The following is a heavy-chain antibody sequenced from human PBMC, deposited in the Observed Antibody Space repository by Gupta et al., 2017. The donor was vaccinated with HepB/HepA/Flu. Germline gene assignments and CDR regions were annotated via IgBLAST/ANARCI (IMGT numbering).Heavy chain of an antibody. V-gene: IGHV1-2*04. J-gene: IGHJ4*02. D-gene: IGHD6-13*01. CDR1: GYSFTGQH. Sequence: QVQLVQSGAEVKKPGASVKVSCKASGYSFTGQHIHWVRQAPGQGLEWMGWINPNSGGTNYAQKFKDWFTRSRETSISTAYMELRSLKSDDTAIYYCARGGGIALEFDYWGQGTLVTVSS. CDR3: ARGGGIALEFDY. CDR2: INPNSGGT.